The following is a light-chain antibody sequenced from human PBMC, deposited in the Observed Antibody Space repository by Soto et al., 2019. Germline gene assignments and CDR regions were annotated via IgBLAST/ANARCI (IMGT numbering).Light chain of an antibody. V-gene: IGLV7-43*01. CDR3: LLYYGGPQLV. CDR1: TGAVTSGHH. CDR2: STN. J-gene: IGLJ2*01. Sequence: QAVVTQEPSLTVSPGGTVTLTCASSTGAVTSGHHPNWFQQKPGQAPRALIYSTNNRHPWTPARISGSLLGGKAALTVSGVQPEDEAAYYCLLYYGGPQLVFGGGTKLTVL.